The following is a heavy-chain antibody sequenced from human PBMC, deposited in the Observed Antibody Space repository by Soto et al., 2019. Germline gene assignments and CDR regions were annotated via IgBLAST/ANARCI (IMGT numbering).Heavy chain of an antibody. D-gene: IGHD3-16*01. CDR3: ARSGLATSMDWFDP. CDR2: IYYSGST. V-gene: IGHV4-59*01. J-gene: IGHJ5*02. CDR1: GGSISSYY. Sequence: SETLSLTCTVSGGSISSYYWSWIRQPPGKGLEWIGYIYYSGSTNYNPSLKSRVTISVDTSKNQFSLKLSSVTAADTAVYYCARSGLATSMDWFDPWGQGTLVTVSS.